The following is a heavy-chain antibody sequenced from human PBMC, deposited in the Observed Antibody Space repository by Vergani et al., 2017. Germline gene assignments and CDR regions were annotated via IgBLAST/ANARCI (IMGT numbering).Heavy chain of an antibody. D-gene: IGHD4-23*01. CDR3: ARHRWVAGFDY. J-gene: IGHJ4*02. CDR2: IFYSGST. Sequence: QVQLQESGPGLVKPSETLSLTCTVSGGSISNYYWSWIRQPPGKGLEWIGYIFYSGSTNYNPSLKSRVTISVDTSKNQFSLKLSSVTAADTAVYYCARHRWVAGFDYWGQGTLVTVSS. V-gene: IGHV4-59*08. CDR1: GGSISNYY.